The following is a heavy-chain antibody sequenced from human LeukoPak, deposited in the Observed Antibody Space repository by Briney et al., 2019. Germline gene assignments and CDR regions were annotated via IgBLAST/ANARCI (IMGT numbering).Heavy chain of an antibody. CDR1: GFTFSNYW. CDR2: IHKNAIT. Sequence: GGSLRLSCAASGFTFSNYWMSWVRQAPGKGLEWVSVIHKNAITSYADTVKGRFTISRDNSKNTLYLQMNNLRVDDTAVYYCARSLRVRGVPDYMDVWGKGTTVTVSS. D-gene: IGHD3-10*01. CDR3: ARSLRVRGVPDYMDV. J-gene: IGHJ6*03. V-gene: IGHV3-53*01.